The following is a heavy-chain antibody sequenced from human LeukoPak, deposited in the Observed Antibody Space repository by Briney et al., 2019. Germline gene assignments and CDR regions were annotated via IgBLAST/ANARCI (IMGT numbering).Heavy chain of an antibody. D-gene: IGHD1-26*01. CDR3: ARSGGLGASNADAFDI. Sequence: ASVKVSCKGSGGTFNNYGLNWVRQAPGQGLEWMGGIIPVYGTANYAQKFRDRVTITSDESTSTTYMELSSLRSEDTAVYYCARSGGLGASNADAFDIWGRGTTVTVSS. V-gene: IGHV1-69*01. CDR1: GGTFNNYG. CDR2: IIPVYGTA. J-gene: IGHJ3*02.